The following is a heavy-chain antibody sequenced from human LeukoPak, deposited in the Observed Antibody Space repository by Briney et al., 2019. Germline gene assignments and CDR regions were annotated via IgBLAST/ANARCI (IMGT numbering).Heavy chain of an antibody. J-gene: IGHJ4*02. Sequence: GGSLRLSCAASGFTFSSYSMNWVRQAPGKGLEWVSYISSGSSTIYYADSVKGRFTISRDNAKNSLYLQMNSLRAEDTAVYYCARRYCSGGSCYTAVDYWGQGILVTVSS. V-gene: IGHV3-48*04. CDR3: ARRYCSGGSCYTAVDY. CDR1: GFTFSSYS. CDR2: ISSGSSTI. D-gene: IGHD2-15*01.